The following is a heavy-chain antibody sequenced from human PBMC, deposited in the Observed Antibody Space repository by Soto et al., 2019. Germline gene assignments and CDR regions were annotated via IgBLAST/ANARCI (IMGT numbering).Heavy chain of an antibody. CDR3: ARETYGDYVGYFDP. CDR2: FFIGGNT. Sequence: SETLSLTCTVSGGSISSSTYYWGWMRQPPGKGLEWIASFFIGGNTYYNPSLKSRVTISVDTSKNQFSLKLSSVTAADTAVYYCARETYGDYVGYFDPWGQGTLVTVSS. CDR1: GGSISSSTYY. D-gene: IGHD4-17*01. V-gene: IGHV4-39*02. J-gene: IGHJ5*02.